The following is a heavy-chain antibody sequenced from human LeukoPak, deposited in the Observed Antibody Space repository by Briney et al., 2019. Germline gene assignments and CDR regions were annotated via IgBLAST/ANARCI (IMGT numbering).Heavy chain of an antibody. CDR3: TTTPADPPFDY. CDR2: ISSTSSTV. CDR1: GFTFSNYN. V-gene: IGHV3-48*01. Sequence: PGGSLRLSCAASGFTFSNYNMNWVRQAPGKGLEWISYISSTSSTVYYADSVKGRFTVSRDNAKNSLYLQMNSLKTEDTAVYYCTTTPADPPFDYWGRGTLVTVSS. J-gene: IGHJ4*02. D-gene: IGHD1-1*01.